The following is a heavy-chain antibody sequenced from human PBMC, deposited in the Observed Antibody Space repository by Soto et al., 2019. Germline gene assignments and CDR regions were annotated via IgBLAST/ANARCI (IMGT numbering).Heavy chain of an antibody. CDR1: GGTFSSYA. J-gene: IGHJ6*02. D-gene: IGHD2-2*01. CDR3: ARVRWELCISTSCHDYSTLDV. Sequence: QVQLVQSGAEVKKPGSSVKVSCKASGGTFSSYAISWVRQAPGQGLEWVGGIIPIFGPANYAQRFQGRVTLTADESTSIAFKDQSSLRSEDTAVYYCARVRWELCISTSCHDYSTLDVWGQGTTVIVSS. V-gene: IGHV1-69*12. CDR2: IIPIFGPA.